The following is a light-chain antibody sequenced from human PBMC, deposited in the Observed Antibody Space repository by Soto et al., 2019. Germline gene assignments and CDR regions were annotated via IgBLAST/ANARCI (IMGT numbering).Light chain of an antibody. J-gene: IGKJ1*01. Sequence: DIQMTQSPSSLSASVGDRVTITCRASQGIRDDLAWYQQKPGRAPKRLIYAASTLQSGVPLRFSGSGSGTEFTLTISSLQPDDFATYYCQQYNSYSTFGQGTKVDIK. CDR3: QQYNSYST. CDR2: AAS. CDR1: QGIRDD. V-gene: IGKV1-17*01.